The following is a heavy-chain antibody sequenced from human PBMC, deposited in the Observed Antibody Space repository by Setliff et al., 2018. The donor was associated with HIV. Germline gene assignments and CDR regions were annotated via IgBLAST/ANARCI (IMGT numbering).Heavy chain of an antibody. D-gene: IGHD6-13*01. CDR2: IYHSGST. V-gene: IGHV4-38-2*01. CDR1: GYSISSGYY. J-gene: IGHJ6*02. CDR3: ARLNDRLSAGVAASYGMDV. Sequence: PSETLSLTCAVSGYSISSGYYWGWIRQPPGKGLEWIGTIYHSGSTYYNPSLKSRVTISLDTSKNHFSLKLSSVTAADTAVYYCARLNDRLSAGVAASYGMDVWGQGTTVTVSS.